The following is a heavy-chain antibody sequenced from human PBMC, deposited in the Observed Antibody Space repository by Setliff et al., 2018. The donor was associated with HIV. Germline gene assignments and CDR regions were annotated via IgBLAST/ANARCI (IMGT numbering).Heavy chain of an antibody. D-gene: IGHD2-2*01. Sequence: SETLSLTCAVYGGSFSGYYWSWIRQPPGKGLEWIGEINHSGSTNYNSSLKSRVTISVDTSKNQFSLKLTSVTAADTAVYYCARGHCSGTNCYGVDYYGMDVWGQGTTVTVSS. V-gene: IGHV4-34*01. CDR2: INHSGST. CDR1: GGSFSGYY. J-gene: IGHJ6*02. CDR3: ARGHCSGTNCYGVDYYGMDV.